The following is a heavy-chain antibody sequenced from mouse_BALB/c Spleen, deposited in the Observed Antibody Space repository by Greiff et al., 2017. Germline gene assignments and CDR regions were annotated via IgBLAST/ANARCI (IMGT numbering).Heavy chain of an antibody. J-gene: IGHJ3*01. CDR2: ISTYYGDA. CDR1: GYTFTDYA. Sequence: VQLQQSGAELVRPGVSVKISCKGSGYTFTDYAMHWVKQSHAKSLEWIGVISTYYGDASYNQKFKGKATMTVDKSSSTAYMELARLTSEDSAIYYCARGGTATWFAYWGQGTLVTVSA. V-gene: IGHV1S137*01. D-gene: IGHD1-2*01. CDR3: ARGGTATWFAY.